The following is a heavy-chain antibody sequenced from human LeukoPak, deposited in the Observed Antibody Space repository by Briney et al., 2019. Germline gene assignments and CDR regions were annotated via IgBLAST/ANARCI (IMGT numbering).Heavy chain of an antibody. V-gene: IGHV3-7*03. D-gene: IGHD1-7*01. J-gene: IGHJ4*02. CDR1: GFTFSRYW. CDR3: AKDRRELRYAYYFDY. CDR2: IKQDGSEK. Sequence: PGGSLRLSCAASGFTFSRYWMSWVRQVPGKGLEWVANIKQDGSEKYYVDSVKGRFTISRDNAKNSLYLQMNSLRAEDTAVYYCAKDRRELRYAYYFDYWGQGTLVTVSS.